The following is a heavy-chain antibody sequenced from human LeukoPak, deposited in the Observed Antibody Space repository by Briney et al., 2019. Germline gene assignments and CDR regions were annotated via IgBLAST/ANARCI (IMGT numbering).Heavy chain of an antibody. V-gene: IGHV3-30-3*01. Sequence: GRSLRLSCAASGFTFSSYAMHWVRQAPGKGLEWVAVISYDGSNKYYADSVKGRFTISRDNSKNTLYLQMNSLRAEDTAVYYCARDGMIVVVPAWYFDLWGRGTLVTVSS. J-gene: IGHJ2*01. CDR3: ARDGMIVVVPAWYFDL. CDR1: GFTFSSYA. D-gene: IGHD3-22*01. CDR2: ISYDGSNK.